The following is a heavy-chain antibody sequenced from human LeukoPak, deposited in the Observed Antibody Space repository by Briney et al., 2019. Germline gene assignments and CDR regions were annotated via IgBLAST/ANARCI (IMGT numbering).Heavy chain of an antibody. Sequence: SQTLSLTCAISGDSVSSNSVAWNWIRQSPSRGLEWLGRTYYRSKWNNEYAESVRSRITINPDTSKNQFSLQLDSVTPEDTAVYYCATEYGGNRRASDIWGQGTMVTVSS. J-gene: IGHJ3*02. V-gene: IGHV6-1*01. D-gene: IGHD4-23*01. CDR3: ATEYGGNRRASDI. CDR1: GDSVSSNSVA. CDR2: TYYRSKWNN.